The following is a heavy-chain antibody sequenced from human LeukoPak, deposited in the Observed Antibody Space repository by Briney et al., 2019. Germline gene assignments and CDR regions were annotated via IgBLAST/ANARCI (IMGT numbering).Heavy chain of an antibody. CDR1: GGSISSGGYY. Sequence: SQTLSLTCTVSGGSISSGGYYWSWIRQPPGKGLEWIGYIYHSGSTYYNPSLKSRVTISVDTSKNQFSLKLSSVTAADTAVYYCARHRLNTGYAFDIWGQGTMVTVSS. CDR3: ARHRLNTGYAFDI. J-gene: IGHJ3*02. V-gene: IGHV4-30-2*01. CDR2: IYHSGST. D-gene: IGHD3-10*01.